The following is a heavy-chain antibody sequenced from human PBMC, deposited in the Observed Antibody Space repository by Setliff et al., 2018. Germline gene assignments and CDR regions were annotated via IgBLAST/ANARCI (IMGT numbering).Heavy chain of an antibody. CDR1: GGSFSGYY. D-gene: IGHD4-17*01. CDR2: ISHSGST. Sequence: SETLSLTCAVYGGSFSGYYWSWIRQPPGKGLEWIGEISHSGSTNYNPSLKSRVTISVDTSKNQFSLKLSSVTAADTAVYYCARATTVVTRAVDAFDIWGQGTMVTVSS. CDR3: ARATTVVTRAVDAFDI. V-gene: IGHV4-34*01. J-gene: IGHJ3*02.